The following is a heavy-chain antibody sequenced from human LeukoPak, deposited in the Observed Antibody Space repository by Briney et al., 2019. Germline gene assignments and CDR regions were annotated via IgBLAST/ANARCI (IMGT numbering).Heavy chain of an antibody. CDR1: GFTFSSYG. CDR3: ARDKQQLLLDY. Sequence: GGSLRLSCAASGFTFSSYGMHWVRQAPGKGLEWVAVIWYDGSNKYYADSVKDRFTISRDNSKNTLYLQMNSLRAEDTAVYYCARDKQQLLLDYWGQGTLVTVSS. V-gene: IGHV3-33*01. D-gene: IGHD6-13*01. CDR2: IWYDGSNK. J-gene: IGHJ4*02.